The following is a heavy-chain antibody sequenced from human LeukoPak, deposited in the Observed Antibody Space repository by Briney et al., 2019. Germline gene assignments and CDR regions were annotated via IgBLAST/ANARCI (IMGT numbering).Heavy chain of an antibody. CDR2: ISSTGSDI. V-gene: IGHV3-21*01. D-gene: IGHD3-22*01. CDR3: AKDHSRRHNYYDSSGPDY. J-gene: IGHJ4*02. Sequence: GGSLRLSCAASGFTFSSYYMNWVRQAPGKGLEWVSSISSTGSDIWYADSLKGRFTISRDNSKNTLYLQMNSLRAEDTAVYYCAKDHSRRHNYYDSSGPDYWGQGTLVTVSS. CDR1: GFTFSSYY.